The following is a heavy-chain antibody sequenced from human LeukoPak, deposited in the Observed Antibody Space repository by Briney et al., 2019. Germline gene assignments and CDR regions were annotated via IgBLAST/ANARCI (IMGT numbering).Heavy chain of an antibody. Sequence: GGSLRLSCAASAFTFSDYYMSWIRQVPGKGLEWVSYISGSSSTMYYANSVKGRFTISRDNAKKLLYLQMNSLRAEDTAVYYWAREGVYWGQGYFDYWGQGTLVTVSS. CDR3: AREGVYWGQGYFDY. D-gene: IGHD1-26*01. CDR1: AFTFSDYY. J-gene: IGHJ4*03. V-gene: IGHV3-11*01. CDR2: ISGSSSTM.